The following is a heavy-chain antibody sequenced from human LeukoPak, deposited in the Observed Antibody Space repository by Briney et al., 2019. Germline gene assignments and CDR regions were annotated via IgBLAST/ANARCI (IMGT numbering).Heavy chain of an antibody. J-gene: IGHJ5*02. D-gene: IGHD4-17*01. CDR3: ARYMTTVTTWFDP. CDR2: INPNSGGT. Sequence: ASVKVSCKASGYTFTGYYMHWVRQAPGQGLEWMGWINPNSGGTNYAQKFQGRVTMTRDTSISTAYMELSRLRSDDTAVYYCARYMTTVTTWFDPWGQGTLVTVSS. V-gene: IGHV1-2*02. CDR1: GYTFTGYY.